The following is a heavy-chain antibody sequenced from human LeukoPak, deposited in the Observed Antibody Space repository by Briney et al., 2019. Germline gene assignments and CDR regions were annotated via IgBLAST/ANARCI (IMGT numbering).Heavy chain of an antibody. Sequence: ASVKVSCKASGGTFSSYDISWVRQAPGQGLEWMGGIIPIFGTANYAQKFQGRVTITADESTSTAYMELSSLRSEDTTVYYCARPKNSGYDPDAFDIWGQGTMVTVSS. J-gene: IGHJ3*02. D-gene: IGHD5-12*01. CDR3: ARPKNSGYDPDAFDI. V-gene: IGHV1-69*13. CDR1: GGTFSSYD. CDR2: IIPIFGTA.